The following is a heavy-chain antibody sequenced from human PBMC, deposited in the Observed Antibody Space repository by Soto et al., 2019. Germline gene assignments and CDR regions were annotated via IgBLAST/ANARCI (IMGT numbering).Heavy chain of an antibody. CDR3: ARQSAVAGNWFDP. CDR1: GGSISSSSYY. J-gene: IGHJ5*02. D-gene: IGHD6-19*01. CDR2: IYYSGST. V-gene: IGHV4-39*01. Sequence: SETLSLTCTVSGGSISSSSYYWGWIRQPPGKGLEWIGSIYYSGSTYYNPSLKSRVSISVDTSKNQFSLKLTSVTAADTAVYYCARQSAVAGNWFDPWGQGTLVTVSS.